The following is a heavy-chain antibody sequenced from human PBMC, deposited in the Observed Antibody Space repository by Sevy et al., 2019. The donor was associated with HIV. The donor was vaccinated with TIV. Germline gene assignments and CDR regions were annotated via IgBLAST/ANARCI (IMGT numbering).Heavy chain of an antibody. V-gene: IGHV3-7*01. J-gene: IGHJ4*02. Sequence: GESLKISCAASGFNINTYWMNWVRQAPGKGLEWVANIKYDGSEIYDVDSVRGRFTISKDNARNLVYLQMNSLRAEDTALYDCVRAIVIEGSFWGQGTLVTVSS. D-gene: IGHD2-2*01. CDR3: VRAIVIEGSF. CDR2: IKYDGSEI. CDR1: GFNINTYW.